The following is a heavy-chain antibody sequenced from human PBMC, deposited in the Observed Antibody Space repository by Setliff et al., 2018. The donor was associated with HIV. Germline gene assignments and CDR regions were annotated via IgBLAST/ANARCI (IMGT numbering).Heavy chain of an antibody. J-gene: IGHJ4*02. CDR3: ARHLYGGYTGGFDY. CDR1: GGSISSYY. D-gene: IGHD5-12*01. Sequence: SETLSLTCTVSGGSISSYYWSWIRQPPGKGLEWIGYIYYSGSTNYNPSLKSRVTISVDTSKNQFSLKLSSVTAADTAVYYCARHLYGGYTGGFDYWGQGTLVTVS. V-gene: IGHV4-59*01. CDR2: IYYSGST.